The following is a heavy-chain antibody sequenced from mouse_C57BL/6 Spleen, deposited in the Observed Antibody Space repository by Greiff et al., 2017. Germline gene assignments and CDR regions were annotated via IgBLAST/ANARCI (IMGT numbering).Heavy chain of an antibody. V-gene: IGHV5-4*01. Sequence: EVKLVESGGGLVKPGGSLKLSCAASGFTFSSYAMSWVRQTPEKRLEWVATISDGGSYTYYPDNVKGRCTISRDNAKNNLYLQMSHLKSEDTAMYYCARETRDYLDYWGQGTTLTVSS. CDR2: ISDGGSYT. J-gene: IGHJ2*01. CDR3: ARETRDYLDY. CDR1: GFTFSSYA.